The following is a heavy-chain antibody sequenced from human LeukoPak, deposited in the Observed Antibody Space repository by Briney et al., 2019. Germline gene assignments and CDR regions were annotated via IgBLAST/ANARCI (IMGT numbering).Heavy chain of an antibody. CDR2: ISAYNGNT. Sequence: GASVKVSCKASGYTFTTYGINWVRQAPGQGLEWMGWISAYNGNTNYAQKLQGRVTMTTDTSTSTAYMELRSLRSDDTAVYYCASREGPMDAFDIWGQGTMVTVSS. J-gene: IGHJ3*02. CDR3: ASREGPMDAFDI. CDR1: GYTFTTYG. V-gene: IGHV1-18*01. D-gene: IGHD1-26*01.